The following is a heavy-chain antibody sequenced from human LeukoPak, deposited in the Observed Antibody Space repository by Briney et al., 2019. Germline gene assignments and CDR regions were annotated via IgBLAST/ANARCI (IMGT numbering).Heavy chain of an antibody. CDR2: INPNSGAT. CDR1: GYTFTGYY. V-gene: IGHV1-2*02. CDR3: ARGVYTKYTPAGY. J-gene: IGHJ4*02. Sequence: APVKVSCKASGYTFTGYYFHWVRQAPGQRPEWMGWINPNSGATNFAQKFQGRVTMTRDTSISTAYMELSALRSDDTAVYYCARGVYTKYTPAGYWGQGTLVIVSS. D-gene: IGHD1-1*01.